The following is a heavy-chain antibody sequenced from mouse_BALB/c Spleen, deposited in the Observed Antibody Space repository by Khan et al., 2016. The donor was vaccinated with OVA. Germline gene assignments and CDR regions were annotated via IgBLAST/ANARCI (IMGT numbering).Heavy chain of an antibody. V-gene: IGHV1S81*02. J-gene: IGHJ3*01. CDR2: INPSNGGS. D-gene: IGHD2-2*01. CDR1: GYTFSSYY. CDR3: IRSGYGSFAY. Sequence: QIQLVQSGAELVKPGASVKLSRKASGYTFSSYYMYWVKERPGQGLEWIGEINPSNGGSNFNEKFKTKATLTVDKSSSTAYMQLGSLTSEDSAVYYCIRSGYGSFAYWGQGTLVTVSA.